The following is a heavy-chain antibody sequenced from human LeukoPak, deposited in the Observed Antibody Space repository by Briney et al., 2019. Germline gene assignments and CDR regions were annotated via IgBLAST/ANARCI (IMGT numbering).Heavy chain of an antibody. CDR2: IYSDNT. CDR3: ARRAGAYSHPYDH. Sequence: TGGSLRLSCTVSGFTVSSNSMSWARQAPGKGLEWVSFIYSDNTHYSDSVKGRFTISRDNSKNTLYLQMNSLRAEDTAVYYCARRAGAYSHPYDHWGQGTLVTVSS. J-gene: IGHJ4*02. V-gene: IGHV3-53*01. D-gene: IGHD4/OR15-4a*01. CDR1: GFTVSSNS.